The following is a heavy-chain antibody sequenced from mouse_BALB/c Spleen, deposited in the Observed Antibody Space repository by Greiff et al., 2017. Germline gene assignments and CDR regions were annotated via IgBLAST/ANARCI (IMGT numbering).Heavy chain of an antibody. CDR1: GYSITSDYA. CDR2: ISYSGNT. Sequence: EVKLQESGPGLVKPSQSLSLTCTVTGYSITSDYAWNWIRQFPGNKLEWMGYISYSGNTSYNPSLQSRISITRGTSKNQFFLQLNSVTTEDTATYYRANWAYAMDYWGQGTSVNVSS. D-gene: IGHD4-1*01. V-gene: IGHV3-2*02. J-gene: IGHJ4*01. CDR3: ANWAYAMDY.